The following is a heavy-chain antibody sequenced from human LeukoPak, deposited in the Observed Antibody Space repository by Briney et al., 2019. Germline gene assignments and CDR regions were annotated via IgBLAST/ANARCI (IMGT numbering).Heavy chain of an antibody. CDR2: IYYSGST. V-gene: IGHV4-39*01. CDR3: ARHSGGSSSWYIYYYGMDV. Sequence: PSETLSLTCTVSGGSISSSSYYWGWIRQPPGQGLEWIGSIYYSGSTYYNPSLKSRVTISVDTSKNQFSLKLSSVTAADTAVYYCARHSGGSSSWYIYYYGMDVWGQGTTVTVSS. CDR1: GGSISSSSYY. D-gene: IGHD6-13*01. J-gene: IGHJ6*02.